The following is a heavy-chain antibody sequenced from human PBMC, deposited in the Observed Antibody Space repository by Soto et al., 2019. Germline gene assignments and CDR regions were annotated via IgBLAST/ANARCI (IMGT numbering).Heavy chain of an antibody. J-gene: IGHJ3*02. D-gene: IGHD3-10*01. Sequence: ASVKVSCKASGYTFTGYYMHWVRQAPGQGLEWMGWINPNSGGTNYAQKFQGRVTMTRDTSISTAYMELSRLRSDDTAVYYCARVTHTITGAFDIWGQGTMVTVSS. CDR1: GYTFTGYY. CDR2: INPNSGGT. V-gene: IGHV1-2*02. CDR3: ARVTHTITGAFDI.